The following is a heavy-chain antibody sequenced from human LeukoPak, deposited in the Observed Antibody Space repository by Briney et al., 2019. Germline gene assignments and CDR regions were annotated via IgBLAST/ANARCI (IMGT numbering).Heavy chain of an antibody. Sequence: ASVTVSCKASGYTFTSYYMHWVRQAPGQGLEWMGIINPSGGSTSYAQKFQGRVTMTRDMSTSTVYMELSSLRSEDTAVYYCARVSDSSGYYFGFRAFDIWGQGTMVTVSS. J-gene: IGHJ3*02. CDR2: INPSGGST. D-gene: IGHD3-22*01. CDR1: GYTFTSYY. CDR3: ARVSDSSGYYFGFRAFDI. V-gene: IGHV1-46*01.